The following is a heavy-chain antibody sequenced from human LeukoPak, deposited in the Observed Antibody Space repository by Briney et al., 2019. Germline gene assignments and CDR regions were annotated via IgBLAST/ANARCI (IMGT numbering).Heavy chain of an antibody. CDR3: ARDLTGTGDY. J-gene: IGHJ4*02. Sequence: GGPLRLSCAASGFTFCTYTTHWVRQAPGKGLEWVALISSDGSNKYYADSVKGRLTISRDSSKNTLYLQMNSLRAEDTALYYCARDLTGTGDYWGQGTLVTVSS. D-gene: IGHD1-20*01. V-gene: IGHV3-30-3*01. CDR1: GFTFCTYT. CDR2: ISSDGSNK.